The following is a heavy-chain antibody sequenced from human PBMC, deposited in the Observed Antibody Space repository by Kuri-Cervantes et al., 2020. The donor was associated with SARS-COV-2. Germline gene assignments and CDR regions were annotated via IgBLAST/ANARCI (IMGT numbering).Heavy chain of an antibody. Sequence: SVKVSCKASGGTLSSFAISWVRQAPGQGLEWMGGIIPVFGTARYPQRFQGRVTMTTDESTTTAYMELSSLRSDDMAVYYCARSGSYGYFQHWGRGTLVTDSS. D-gene: IGHD1-26*01. V-gene: IGHV1-69*05. CDR1: GGTLSSFA. CDR2: IIPVFGTA. CDR3: ARSGSYGYFQH. J-gene: IGHJ1*01.